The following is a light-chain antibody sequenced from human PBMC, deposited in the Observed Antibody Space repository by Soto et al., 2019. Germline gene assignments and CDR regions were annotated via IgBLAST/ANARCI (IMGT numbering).Light chain of an antibody. CDR2: DVR. CDR3: CSYAGTYTYV. Sequence: HSVLTQPRSVSGSPGQSVTISCTGTSSDVGGYNYVSWYQQYPGKAPKVMIYDVRKRPSGVPDRFSGSKSGNTASLTISGLQAEDEADYYCCSYAGTYTYVFGTGTKLTVL. V-gene: IGLV2-11*01. CDR1: SSDVGGYNY. J-gene: IGLJ1*01.